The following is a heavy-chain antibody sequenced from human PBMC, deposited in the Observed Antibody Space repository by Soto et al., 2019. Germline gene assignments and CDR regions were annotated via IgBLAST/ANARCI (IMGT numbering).Heavy chain of an antibody. CDR3: AREYSSSPYNWFDP. J-gene: IGHJ5*02. CDR1: GGSISSYY. V-gene: IGHV4-59*01. D-gene: IGHD6-6*01. CDR2: IHYSGST. Sequence: SETLSLTCTVSGGSISSYYWSWIRQPPGKGLEWLGYIHYSGSTYYNPSLKSRATMSVDTSKNQFSLKLTSLTAADTAVYYCAREYSSSPYNWFDPWGQGTLVTVSS.